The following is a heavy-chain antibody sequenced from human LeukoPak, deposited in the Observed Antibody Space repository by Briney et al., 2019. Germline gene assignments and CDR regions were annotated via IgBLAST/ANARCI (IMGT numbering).Heavy chain of an antibody. J-gene: IGHJ4*02. Sequence: GRSLRLSCAASGFTFNSYGMHWVRQAPGKGLEWVAVIWYDGSNKYYADSVKGRFNISRDNSKNTLYLQMNGLRAEDTAVYYCAREGRGYSYAFEYWGQGTLVTVSS. CDR3: AREGRGYSYAFEY. CDR1: GFTFNSYG. V-gene: IGHV3-33*01. CDR2: IWYDGSNK. D-gene: IGHD5-18*01.